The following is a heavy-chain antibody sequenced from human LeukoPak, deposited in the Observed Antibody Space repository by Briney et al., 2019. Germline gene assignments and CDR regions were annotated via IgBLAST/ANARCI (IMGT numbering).Heavy chain of an antibody. D-gene: IGHD6-13*01. CDR3: ARDARYSSSWSLYYYYYGMDV. Sequence: SVKVSCKASGGTFSSYAISWVRQAPGQGLEWKGGIIPIFGTANYAQKFQGRVTITADESTSTAYMELSSLRSEDTAVYYCARDARYSSSWSLYYYYYGMDVWGQGTTVTVSS. CDR1: GGTFSSYA. V-gene: IGHV1-69*13. J-gene: IGHJ6*02. CDR2: IIPIFGTA.